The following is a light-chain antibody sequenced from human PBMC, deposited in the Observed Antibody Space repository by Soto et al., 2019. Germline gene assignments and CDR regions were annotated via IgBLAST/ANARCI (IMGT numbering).Light chain of an antibody. CDR2: DAF. CDR3: QQYNTWLWT. J-gene: IGKJ1*01. CDR1: QCVNAN. Sequence: EVVMTQSPATLSVSPGERATISCRASQCVNANLAWFQQMPGQAPRLVIHDAFNRATGIPARFSGSGFGTEFILPISSLQSEDFAVYYCQQYNTWLWTFGQGTKVEI. V-gene: IGKV3-15*01.